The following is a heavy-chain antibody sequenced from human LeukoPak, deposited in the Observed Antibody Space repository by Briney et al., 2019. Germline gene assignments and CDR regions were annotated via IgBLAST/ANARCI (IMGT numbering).Heavy chain of an antibody. CDR3: ARGAGGGVYFDY. CDR2: IYYSGST. D-gene: IGHD2-8*02. J-gene: IGHJ4*02. Sequence: SQTLSLTCTVSGGSISSGDYYWSWIRQPPGTGLEWIGYIYYSGSTYYNPSLKSRVIISVDMSKDQFALKLSSVTAADTAVYYCARGAGGGVYFDYWGQGTLVTVSS. V-gene: IGHV4-30-4*01. CDR1: GGSISSGDYY.